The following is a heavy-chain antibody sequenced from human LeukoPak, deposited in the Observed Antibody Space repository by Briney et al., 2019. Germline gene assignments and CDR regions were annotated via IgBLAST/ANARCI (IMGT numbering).Heavy chain of an antibody. CDR2: IYTSGST. CDR3: ARLGYYYDSSGYLN. V-gene: IGHV4-4*07. J-gene: IGHJ4*02. Sequence: SETLSLTCTVSGGSISSYYWSWIRQPAGKGLEWIGRIYTSGSTNYNPSLKSRVTISVDTSKNQFSLKLSSVTAADTAVYYCARLGYYYDSSGYLNWGQGTLVTVSS. D-gene: IGHD3-22*01. CDR1: GGSISSYY.